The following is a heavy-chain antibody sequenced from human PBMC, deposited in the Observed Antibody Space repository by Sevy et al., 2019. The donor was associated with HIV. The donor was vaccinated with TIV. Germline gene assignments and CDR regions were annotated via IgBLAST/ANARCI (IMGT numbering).Heavy chain of an antibody. J-gene: IGHJ6*02. Sequence: GGSLRLSCAASGFSVSSSYMSWVRQAPGKGLEWVSVIYSGGDTYYADSVKGRFTISRDKSKNTLYLQMSGLRAEDTAVYYCGRDYYTNYYYYGMDVWGQGTTVTVSS. CDR2: IYSGGDT. V-gene: IGHV3-53*01. CDR3: GRDYYTNYYYYGMDV. CDR1: GFSVSSSY. D-gene: IGHD3-22*01.